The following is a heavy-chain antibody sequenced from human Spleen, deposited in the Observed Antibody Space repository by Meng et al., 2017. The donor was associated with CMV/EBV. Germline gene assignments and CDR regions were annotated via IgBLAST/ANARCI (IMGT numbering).Heavy chain of an antibody. CDR3: ARWDPVGSIFDY. V-gene: IGHV3-7*01. CDR1: GFIFRSYW. D-gene: IGHD1-26*01. J-gene: IGHJ4*02. CDR2: IKQTGSEK. Sequence: GGSLRLSCAASGFIFRSYWLSWVRQAPGKGLEWVANIKQTGSEKYYVDSVRGRLTISRDNAKSSLYLQMNSLRAEDTAVYYCARWDPVGSIFDYWGQGTLVTVSS.